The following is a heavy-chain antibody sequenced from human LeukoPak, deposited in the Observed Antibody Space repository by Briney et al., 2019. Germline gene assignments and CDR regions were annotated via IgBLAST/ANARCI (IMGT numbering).Heavy chain of an antibody. CDR2: IYYSGST. Sequence: SETLSLTCTVSGGSISSHYWSWIRRPPGKGLEWIGYIYYSGSTDYNPSLKSRVTISVDTSKNQFSLKLSSVTAADTAVYYCATSSTTVTTDAFDIWGQGTMVTVSS. J-gene: IGHJ3*02. D-gene: IGHD4-17*01. CDR3: ATSSTTVTTDAFDI. V-gene: IGHV4-59*11. CDR1: GGSISSHY.